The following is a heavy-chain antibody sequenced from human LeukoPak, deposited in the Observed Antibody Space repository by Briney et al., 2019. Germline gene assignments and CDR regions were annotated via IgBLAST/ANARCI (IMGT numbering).Heavy chain of an antibody. V-gene: IGHV1-58*01. D-gene: IGHD4-23*01. CDR3: AEDLGGQDY. J-gene: IGHJ4*02. CDR1: GFTFTSSA. CDR2: IVVGSGDT. Sequence: GASVNVSCQASGFTFTSSAVQWVRQARGQRPEWIGRIVVGSGDTNYAQNFHERVTITRDMSTSTAYMDMSSLTSEDTAVYFCAEDLGGQDYWGQGTLVTVSS.